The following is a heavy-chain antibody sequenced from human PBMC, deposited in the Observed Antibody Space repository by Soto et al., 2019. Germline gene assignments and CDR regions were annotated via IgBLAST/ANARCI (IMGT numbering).Heavy chain of an antibody. CDR2: IIPILGIA. Sequence: QVQLVQSGAEVKKPGSSVKVSCKASGGPFSSYTISWVRQAPGQGLEWMGRIIPILGIANYAQKFQGRVTITADKSTSTAYMELSSLRSEDTAVYYCARDRRSGWYYFDYWGQGTLVTVSS. V-gene: IGHV1-69*08. J-gene: IGHJ4*02. D-gene: IGHD6-19*01. CDR1: GGPFSSYT. CDR3: ARDRRSGWYYFDY.